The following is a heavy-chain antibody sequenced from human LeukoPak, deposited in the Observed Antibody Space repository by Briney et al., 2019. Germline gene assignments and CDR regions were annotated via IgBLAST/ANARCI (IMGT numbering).Heavy chain of an antibody. CDR1: GYTFTTYD. CDR2: MNPKNSDT. V-gene: IGHV1-8*03. J-gene: IGHJ2*01. CDR3: ARGRLGGSILFGSCYFDL. D-gene: IGHD3-10*01. Sequence: ASVRVSCKASGYTFTTYDVTWLRQPPGQGLEWLGSMNPKNSDTPFAQKFQPRLTISTNKSLNTTYMDLSGLTSEDTGVYYCARGRLGGSILFGSCYFDLWGRGTLVTVSS.